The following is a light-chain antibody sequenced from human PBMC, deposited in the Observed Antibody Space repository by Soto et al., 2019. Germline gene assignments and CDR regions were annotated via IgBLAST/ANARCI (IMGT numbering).Light chain of an antibody. Sequence: QSALTQPRSVSGSPGQSVTLSCTGTSSDVGGYHYVSWYQHHPGKAPKIIIYDVNKRPSGVPDRFSGSKSGNTASLTISGLQTEAEADYYCCSYAGSDNLVFGGGTKLTVL. CDR2: DVN. J-gene: IGLJ2*01. CDR1: SSDVGGYHY. V-gene: IGLV2-11*01. CDR3: CSYAGSDNLV.